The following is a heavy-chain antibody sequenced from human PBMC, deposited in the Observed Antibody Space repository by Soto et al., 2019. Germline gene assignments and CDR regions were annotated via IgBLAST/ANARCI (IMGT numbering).Heavy chain of an antibody. D-gene: IGHD3-22*01. CDR3: AKLYDSSGYYRDY. CDR1: GLPVSDRY. CDR2: FHDGTI. V-gene: IGHV3-66*01. J-gene: IGHJ4*02. Sequence: GGSLRLSCAVSGLPVSDRYMSWVRQTPGRRLEWVSVFHDGTIYYADSVKGRFTVSRDNSKNTMYLQMNSLRAEDTAVYYCAKLYDSSGYYRDYWGQGTLVTVSS.